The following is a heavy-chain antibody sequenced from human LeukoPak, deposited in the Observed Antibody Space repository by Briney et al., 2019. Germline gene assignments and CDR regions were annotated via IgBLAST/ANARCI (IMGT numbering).Heavy chain of an antibody. D-gene: IGHD6-25*01. J-gene: IGHJ4*02. V-gene: IGHV4-4*02. CDR3: AREGGFYRPLDY. CDR1: GGSVTSTNW. CDR2: VHLDGRT. Sequence: RTSETLSLTCDVSGGSVTSTNWWTWFHQPPGKGLEWIGEVHLDGRTNYNPSLKSRLVMSADLPENHISLKLTSVTAADTAVYYCAREGGFYRPLDYSGQGTLVTVSS.